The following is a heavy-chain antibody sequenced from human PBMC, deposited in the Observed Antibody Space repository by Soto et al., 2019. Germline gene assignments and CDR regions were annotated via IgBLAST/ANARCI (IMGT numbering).Heavy chain of an antibody. V-gene: IGHV4-38-2*01. Sequence: PSETLSLTCAVSGYSISSGYYWGWIRQPPGKGLEWIGSIYHSGSTYYNPSLRSRVTISVDTSKNQLSLKLSSVTAADTAVYYCARGGIAAAGLYYYYYGMDVWGQGTTVTVSS. CDR3: ARGGIAAAGLYYYYYGMDV. CDR2: IYHSGST. D-gene: IGHD6-13*01. J-gene: IGHJ6*02. CDR1: GYSISSGYY.